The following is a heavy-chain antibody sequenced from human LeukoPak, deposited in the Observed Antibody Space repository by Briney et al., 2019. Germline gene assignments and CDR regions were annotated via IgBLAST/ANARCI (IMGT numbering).Heavy chain of an antibody. CDR1: GGTFSSYA. CDR2: IIPIFGTA. Sequence: ASVKVSCKASGGTFSSYAISWVRQAPGQGLEWMGGIIPIFGTANYAQKFQGRVTITTDESTSTAYMELSSLRSEDTAVYYCARDSGYSSSWDAFAFDYWGQGTLVTVSS. CDR3: ARDSGYSSSWDAFAFDY. V-gene: IGHV1-69*05. D-gene: IGHD6-13*01. J-gene: IGHJ4*02.